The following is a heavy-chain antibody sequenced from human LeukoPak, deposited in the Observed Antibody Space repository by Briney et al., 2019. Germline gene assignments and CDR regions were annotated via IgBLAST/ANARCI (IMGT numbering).Heavy chain of an antibody. CDR3: ARERATYYYDSSGYYPDY. D-gene: IGHD3-22*01. J-gene: IGHJ4*02. CDR1: GGSFSGYY. CDR2: INHSGST. V-gene: IGHV4-34*01. Sequence: SVTLSLTCAVYGGSFSGYYWSWIPQPPGKGLEWIGEINHSGSTNYNPSLKSRVTISVDTSKNQFSLKPSSVTAADTAVYYCARERATYYYDSSGYYPDYWGQGTLVTVP.